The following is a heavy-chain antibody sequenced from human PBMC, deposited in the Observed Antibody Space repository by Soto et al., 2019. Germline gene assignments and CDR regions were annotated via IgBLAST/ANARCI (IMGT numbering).Heavy chain of an antibody. V-gene: IGHV4-31*03. CDR1: GGSIGSGGYY. CDR2: IYYSGIT. Sequence: QVQLQESGPGLVKPSQTLSLTCTVSGGSIGSGGYYWSWIRQHPGKALEWIGNIYYSGITYYNPSLKSRVTISVDPAKNQPSLKLSPVTAADTAVYYCARSPGYYFDYWGQGTLVTVSS. CDR3: ARSPGYYFDY. J-gene: IGHJ4*02.